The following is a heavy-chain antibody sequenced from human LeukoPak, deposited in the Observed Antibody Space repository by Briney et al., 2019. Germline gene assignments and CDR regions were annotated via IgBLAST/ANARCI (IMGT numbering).Heavy chain of an antibody. J-gene: IGHJ4*02. Sequence: ASVKVSCTASGYTFTTYDISWVQQATGQGLEWMGWMNPNSGDTGYARKFQGRVTLTRNPSISTAYMELSSLRSDDTAVYYCARGLEDYSTTTYPLLKYWGQGTLVTVAS. CDR3: ARGLEDYSTTTYPLLKY. CDR2: MNPNSGDT. CDR1: GYTFTTYD. V-gene: IGHV1-8*01. D-gene: IGHD2/OR15-2a*01.